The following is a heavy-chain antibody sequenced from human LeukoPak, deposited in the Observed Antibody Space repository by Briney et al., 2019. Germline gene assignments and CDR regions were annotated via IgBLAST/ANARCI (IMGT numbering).Heavy chain of an antibody. CDR3: ARELELPYYFDY. D-gene: IGHD1-7*01. J-gene: IGHJ4*02. Sequence: SETLSLTCTVSGGSVSSGSYYWSWIRQPPGKGLEWIGYIYYSGSTNYNPSLKSRVTISVDTSKNQFSLKLSSVTAADTAVYYCARELELPYYFDYWGQGTLVTVSS. CDR1: GGSVSSGSYY. V-gene: IGHV4-61*01. CDR2: IYYSGST.